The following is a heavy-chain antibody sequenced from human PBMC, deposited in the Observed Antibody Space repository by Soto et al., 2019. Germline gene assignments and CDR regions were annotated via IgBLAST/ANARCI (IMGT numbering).Heavy chain of an antibody. D-gene: IGHD2-2*01. CDR1: GGTFSSYA. V-gene: IGHV1-69*13. CDR2: IIPIFGTA. J-gene: IGHJ5*02. Sequence: ASVKVSCKASGGTFSSYAISWVRQAPGQGLEWMGGIIPIFGTANYAQKFQGRVTITADESTSTAYMELSSLRSEDTAVYYCARADCSSTSCYQFDWFDPWGQGTLVTVSS. CDR3: ARADCSSTSCYQFDWFDP.